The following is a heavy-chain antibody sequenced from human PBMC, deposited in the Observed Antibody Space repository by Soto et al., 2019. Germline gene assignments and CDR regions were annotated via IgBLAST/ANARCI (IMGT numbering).Heavy chain of an antibody. CDR1: GGSISSSSYY. J-gene: IGHJ4*02. CDR2: IYYSGST. D-gene: IGHD6-19*01. Sequence: SETLSLTCTVSGGSISSSSYYWGWIRQPPGKGLEWIGSIYYSGSTYYNPSLKSRVTISVDTSKNQFSLKLSSVTAADTAVYYCARRGGGAVAGIDYWGQGTLVTVSS. CDR3: ARRGGGAVAGIDY. V-gene: IGHV4-39*01.